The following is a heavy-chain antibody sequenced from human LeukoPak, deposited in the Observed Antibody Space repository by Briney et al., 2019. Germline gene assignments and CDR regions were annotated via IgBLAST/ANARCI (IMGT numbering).Heavy chain of an antibody. CDR2: VSHSDFNKSNGDIT. J-gene: IGHJ3*02. D-gene: IGHD2-15*01. V-gene: IGHV4-59*01. Sequence: SETLSLTCTVSGGSISEDYWSWIRQPPGMGLEWIGYVSHSDFNKSNGDITNYNPSLESRITTSRDTSKNQFSLKLSSMTAADTAVYYCARASVESGGAFDIWGQGTMVTVSS. CDR3: ARASVESGGAFDI. CDR1: GGSISEDY.